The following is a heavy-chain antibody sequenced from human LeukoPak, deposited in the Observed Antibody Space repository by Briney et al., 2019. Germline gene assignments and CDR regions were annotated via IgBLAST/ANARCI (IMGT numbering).Heavy chain of an antibody. V-gene: IGHV3-30-3*01. CDR2: ISYDGSNK. D-gene: IGHD1-14*01. CDR1: GFTFSSYA. Sequence: GGSLRLSCAASGFTFSSYAMHWVRQAPGKGLEWVAVISYDGSNKYYADSVKGRFTISRDNSKDTLYLQMSGLRADDTTVYYCAKADVQTGLSARTAYKFFDHWGQGALVTVSS. CDR3: AKADVQTGLSARTAYKFFDH. J-gene: IGHJ4*02.